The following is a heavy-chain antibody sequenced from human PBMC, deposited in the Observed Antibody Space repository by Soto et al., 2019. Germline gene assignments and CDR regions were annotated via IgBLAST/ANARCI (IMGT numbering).Heavy chain of an antibody. V-gene: IGHV1-69*06. CDR1: GGTFSSYA. CDR3: ARVSSRWFDP. J-gene: IGHJ5*02. Sequence: SVKVSCKASGGTFSSYAISWVRQAPGQGLEWMGGINPICGTASYAQKFQGRVTMTGDTSISTAYMELSSLRSEDTAVYYCARVSSRWFDPWGQGTLVTVSS. CDR2: INPICGTA.